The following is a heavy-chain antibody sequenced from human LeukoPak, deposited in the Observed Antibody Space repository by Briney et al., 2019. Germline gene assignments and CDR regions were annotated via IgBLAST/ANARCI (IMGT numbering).Heavy chain of an antibody. CDR1: GGSISSSSYY. Sequence: SETLSLTCTVSGGSISSSSYYWGWIRQPPGKGLEWIGSIYYSRSTYYNPSLKSRVTISVDTSKNQSSLKLSSVTAADTAVYYCARPDSSGYYPQIDYWGQGTLVTVSS. J-gene: IGHJ4*02. V-gene: IGHV4-39*01. D-gene: IGHD3-22*01. CDR3: ARPDSSGYYPQIDY. CDR2: IYYSRST.